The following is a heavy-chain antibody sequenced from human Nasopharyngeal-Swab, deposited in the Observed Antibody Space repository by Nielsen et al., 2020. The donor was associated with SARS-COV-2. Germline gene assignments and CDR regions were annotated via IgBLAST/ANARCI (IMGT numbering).Heavy chain of an antibody. CDR3: ARHFVVVAATAEGYFDY. CDR2: IYYSGST. D-gene: IGHD2-15*01. Sequence: GSLRLSCTASGGSISSSSYYWGWIRQPPGKGLEWIGSIYYSGSTYYNPSLKSRVTISVDTSKNQFSLKLSSVTAADTAVYYCARHFVVVAATAEGYFDYWGQGTLVTVSS. CDR1: GGSISSSSYY. V-gene: IGHV4-39*01. J-gene: IGHJ4*02.